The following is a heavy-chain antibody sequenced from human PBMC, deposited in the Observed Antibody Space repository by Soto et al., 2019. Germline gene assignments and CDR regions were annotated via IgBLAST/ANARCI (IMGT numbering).Heavy chain of an antibody. CDR3: ARDGSGRAIEY. D-gene: IGHD6-19*01. CDR1: GGSITTYY. J-gene: IGHJ4*02. CDR2: TYYSGST. Sequence: QVQLQESGPGLVKPSETLSLTCTVSGGSITTYYWSWIRQPPGKGLEWIGCTYYSGSTTYDPSLSSPVTIPPATTKNHVFLKVSPVTAADTSVYYCARDGSGRAIEYWGQGTLVTVSS. V-gene: IGHV4-59*01.